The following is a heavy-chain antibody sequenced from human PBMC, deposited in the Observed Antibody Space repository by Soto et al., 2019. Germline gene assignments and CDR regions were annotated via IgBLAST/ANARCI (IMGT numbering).Heavy chain of an antibody. CDR3: ARGFSQNCSGGSCYFY. CDR2: INAGNGNT. V-gene: IGHV1-3*01. D-gene: IGHD2-15*01. J-gene: IGHJ4*02. Sequence: ASVKVSCKASGYTFTSYAMHWVRQAPGQRLEWMGWINAGNGNTKYSQKFQGRVTITRDTSASTAYMELSSLRSEDTAVYYCARGFSQNCSGGSCYFYWGQGTLVTVS. CDR1: GYTFTSYA.